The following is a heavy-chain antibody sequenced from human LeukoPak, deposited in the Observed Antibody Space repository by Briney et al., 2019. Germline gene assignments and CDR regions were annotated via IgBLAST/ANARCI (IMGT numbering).Heavy chain of an antibody. CDR1: GYTFTSYG. V-gene: IGHV1-18*01. CDR2: VSAYNGNT. CDR3: ARAPDSSGYYYPVAGQERSVDNWFDP. D-gene: IGHD3-22*01. Sequence: ASVKVSCKASGYTFTSYGISWVRQAPGQGLEWMGWVSAYNGNTNYAQKLQGRVTMTTDTSTSTAYMELRSLRSDDTAVYYCARAPDSSGYYYPVAGQERSVDNWFDPWGQGTLVTVSS. J-gene: IGHJ5*02.